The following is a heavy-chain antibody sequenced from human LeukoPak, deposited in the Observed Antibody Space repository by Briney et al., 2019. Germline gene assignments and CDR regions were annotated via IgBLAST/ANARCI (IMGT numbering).Heavy chain of an antibody. J-gene: IGHJ4*02. CDR3: VRGTGY. CDR2: ISSNGDNT. CDR1: GFTFSTYV. Sequence: SGGSLRLSCSVSGFTFSTYVMHWVRQAPGKGLEYVSAISSNGDNTYYADSVKGRFTISRDNSKNTLYLQMRSLRADDTAVYYCVRGTGYWGQGTLVTVSS. V-gene: IGHV3-64D*06.